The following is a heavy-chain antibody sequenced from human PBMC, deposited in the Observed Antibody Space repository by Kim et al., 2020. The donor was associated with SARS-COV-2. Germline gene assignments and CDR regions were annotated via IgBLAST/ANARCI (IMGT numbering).Heavy chain of an antibody. CDR2: IYYSGST. CDR1: GDSISSSSHY. V-gene: IGHV4-39*07. Sequence: SETLSLTCSVSGDSISSSSHYWGWIRQPPGKGLEWIGSIYYSGSTYYKSSLKSRVTISVDTSKNQFSLRLSSVTAADTAVYYCAREVYSHSWTDFDYWGQGTLVTVSS. D-gene: IGHD1-26*01. CDR3: AREVYSHSWTDFDY. J-gene: IGHJ4*02.